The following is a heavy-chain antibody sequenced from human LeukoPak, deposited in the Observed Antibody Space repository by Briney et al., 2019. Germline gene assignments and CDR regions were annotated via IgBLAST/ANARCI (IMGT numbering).Heavy chain of an antibody. CDR1: GDSISSSSFY. Sequence: SSETLSLTCTVSGDSISSSSFYWGWIRQPPGKGLEWIGSIHHSGSTHYNPSLKSRVTISVDTSKSQFSLKLSSVTAADTAVYYCARVLGSWYYFDYWGQGTLVTVSS. D-gene: IGHD6-13*01. CDR3: ARVLGSWYYFDY. J-gene: IGHJ4*02. V-gene: IGHV4-39*07. CDR2: IHHSGST.